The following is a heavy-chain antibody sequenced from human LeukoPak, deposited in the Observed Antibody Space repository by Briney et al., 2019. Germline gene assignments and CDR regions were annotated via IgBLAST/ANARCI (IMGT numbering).Heavy chain of an antibody. J-gene: IGHJ5*02. V-gene: IGHV4-34*01. CDR1: GGSFSGYY. CDR2: INHSGST. D-gene: IGHD3-3*01. Sequence: SSETLSLTCAVYGGSFSGYYWSWIRQPPGKGLEWIGEINHSGSTNYNPSLKSRVTISVDTSKNQFSLKLSSVTAADTAVYYCAGGDRRRSGCRLSCGNWFDPWGQGTLVTVSS. CDR3: AGGDRRRSGCRLSCGNWFDP.